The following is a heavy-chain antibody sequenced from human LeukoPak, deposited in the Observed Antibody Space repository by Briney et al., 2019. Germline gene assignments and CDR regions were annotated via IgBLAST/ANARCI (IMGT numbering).Heavy chain of an antibody. V-gene: IGHV4-39*01. J-gene: IGHJ4*02. CDR2: IYNSGSS. Sequence: SETLSLTCTVSGVSISSTSHAWGWGRQPPGGGLEWLGNIYNSGSSNYSPSLRSRVSISVDTSKNQFSLRLRSVTAADTAVYYCGRDTHLESWGQGILVTVFS. CDR1: GVSISSTSHA. CDR3: GRDTHLES.